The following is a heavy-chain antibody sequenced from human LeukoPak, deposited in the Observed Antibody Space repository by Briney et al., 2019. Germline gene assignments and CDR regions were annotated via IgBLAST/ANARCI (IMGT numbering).Heavy chain of an antibody. CDR1: GFTFDDYA. V-gene: IGHV3-9*01. CDR2: ISWNSGNI. Sequence: HPGGSLRLSCAASGFTFDDYAMHWVRQAPGKGLEWVAGISWNSGNIGYADSVERRFTLSRDNAKNSLYLQMNSLRGEDTALYYCGKDRSAHYYGMDVWGQGTTVTVS. J-gene: IGHJ6*02. CDR3: GKDRSAHYYGMDV.